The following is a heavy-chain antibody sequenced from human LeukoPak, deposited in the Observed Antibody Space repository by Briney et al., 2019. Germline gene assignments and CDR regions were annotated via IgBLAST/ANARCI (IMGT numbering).Heavy chain of an antibody. CDR3: ARHKGDGYNYVFDY. V-gene: IGHV4-59*08. Sequence: SETLSLTCTVSGGSISSYYWSWIRQPPGKGLEWIGYIYYSGSTNYNPSLKGRVTISVDTSKNQFSLKLSSVTAADTAVYYCARHKGDGYNYVFDYWGQGTLVTVSS. D-gene: IGHD5-24*01. J-gene: IGHJ4*02. CDR2: IYYSGST. CDR1: GGSISSYY.